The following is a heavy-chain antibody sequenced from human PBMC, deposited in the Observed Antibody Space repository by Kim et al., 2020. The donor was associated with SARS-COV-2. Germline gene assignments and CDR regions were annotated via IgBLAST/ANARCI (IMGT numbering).Heavy chain of an antibody. J-gene: IGHJ6*02. D-gene: IGHD3-10*01. Sequence: VKGRFTISRDDSKNTLYLQMNSLKTEDTAVYYCTTDPTYYYGSGVYGMDVWGQGTTVTVSS. CDR3: TTDPTYYYGSGVYGMDV. V-gene: IGHV3-15*01.